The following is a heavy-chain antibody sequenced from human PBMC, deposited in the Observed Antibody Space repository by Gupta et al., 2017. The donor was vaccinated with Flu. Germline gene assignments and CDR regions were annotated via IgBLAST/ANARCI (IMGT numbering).Heavy chain of an antibody. CDR3: ARLSGRDKWELLGEGVDY. CDR1: Y. CDR2: IYYSGST. J-gene: IGHJ4*02. Sequence: YWGWIRQPPGKGLEWIGSIYYSGSTYYNPSLKSRVTISVDTSKNQFSLKLSSVTAADTAVYYCARLSGRDKWELLGEGVDYWGQGTLVTVSS. D-gene: IGHD1-26*01. V-gene: IGHV4-39*01.